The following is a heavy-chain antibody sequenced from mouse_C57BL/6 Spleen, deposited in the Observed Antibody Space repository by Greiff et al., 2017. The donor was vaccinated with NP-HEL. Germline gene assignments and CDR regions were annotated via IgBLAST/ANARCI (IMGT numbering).Heavy chain of an antibody. CDR1: GYTFTSYW. D-gene: IGHD1-1*01. J-gene: IGHJ3*01. CDR3: ARGCYGSSSAWFAY. CDR2: IYPGSGST. Sequence: QVQLKQPGAELVKPGASVKMSCKASGYTFTSYWITWVKQRPGQGLEWIGDIYPGSGSTNYNEKFKSKATLTVDTSSSTAYMQLSSLTSEDSAVYYCARGCYGSSSAWFAYWGQGTLVTVSA. V-gene: IGHV1-55*01.